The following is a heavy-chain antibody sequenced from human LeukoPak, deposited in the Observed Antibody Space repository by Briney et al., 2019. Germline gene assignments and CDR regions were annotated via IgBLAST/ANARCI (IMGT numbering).Heavy chain of an antibody. J-gene: IGHJ4*02. D-gene: IGHD3-9*01. CDR3: AASFLRYTPDFHY. CDR1: GYTLSDLC. CDR2: LDPNDGET. V-gene: IGHV1-24*01. Sequence: ASVKVSCCISGYTLSDLCNQRVLQAPGKGLEWVGGLDPNDGETIYAQKFQGRVIMTEDTSTDTAYMALSSLRSEDTAVFNCAASFLRYTPDFHYWGQGTLVTVSS.